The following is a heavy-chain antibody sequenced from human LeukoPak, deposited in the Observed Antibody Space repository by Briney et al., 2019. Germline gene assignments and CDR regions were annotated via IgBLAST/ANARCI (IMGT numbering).Heavy chain of an antibody. CDR1: GYTLTELS. J-gene: IGHJ3*02. V-gene: IGHV1-24*01. CDR3: ATTLNIVVVVPAARYSISSGYYYAFDI. CDR2: FDPEDGET. Sequence: ASVKVSCKVSGYTLTELSMHWVRQAPGKGLEWMGGFDPEDGETIYAQKFQGRVTMTEDTSTDTAYMELSSLRSEDTAVYYCATTLNIVVVVPAARYSISSGYYYAFDIWGQGTMVTVSS. D-gene: IGHD2-2*01.